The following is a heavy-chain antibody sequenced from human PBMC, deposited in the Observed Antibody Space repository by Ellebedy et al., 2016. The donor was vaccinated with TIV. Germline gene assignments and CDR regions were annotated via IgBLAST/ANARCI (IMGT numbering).Heavy chain of an antibody. Sequence: GGSLRLXXAASGFTFSSYAMSWVRQAPGKGLEWVSAISGSGGSTYYADSVKGRFTISRDNSKNTLYLQMNSLRAEDTAVYYCAIFNEETGIGRGYYFDYWGQGTLVTVSS. V-gene: IGHV3-23*01. CDR3: AIFNEETGIGRGYYFDY. D-gene: IGHD7-27*01. CDR2: ISGSGGST. CDR1: GFTFSSYA. J-gene: IGHJ4*02.